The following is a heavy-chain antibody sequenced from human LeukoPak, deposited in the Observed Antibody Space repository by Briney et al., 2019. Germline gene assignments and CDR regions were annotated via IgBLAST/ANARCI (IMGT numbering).Heavy chain of an antibody. CDR3: AKDRGDSSGYYYIYFDY. CDR1: GFTFSSYW. J-gene: IGHJ4*02. Sequence: GGSLRLSCAASGFTFSSYWMNWARQAPGKGLEWVASINHNGNVNYYVDSVKGRFTISRDNAKNSLYLQMSNLRAEDTAVYFCAKDRGDSSGYYYIYFDYWGQGTLVTVSS. D-gene: IGHD3-22*01. V-gene: IGHV3-7*03. CDR2: INHNGNVN.